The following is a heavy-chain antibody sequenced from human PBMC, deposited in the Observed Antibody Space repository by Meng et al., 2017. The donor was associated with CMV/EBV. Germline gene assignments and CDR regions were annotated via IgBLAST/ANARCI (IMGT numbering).Heavy chain of an antibody. CDR3: ARGEITIFGVGNDAFDI. D-gene: IGHD3-3*01. CDR2: IIPSSGST. J-gene: IGHJ3*02. Sequence: ASVKVSCKTSGYTFTRFHMHWVRQAPGQGLEWMGKIIPSSGSTTYAPRFQGRVTMTRDTSTSTVYMELNSLRSEDTAVYYCARGEITIFGVGNDAFDIWGQGTMVTVSS. CDR1: GYTFTRFH. V-gene: IGHV1-46*01.